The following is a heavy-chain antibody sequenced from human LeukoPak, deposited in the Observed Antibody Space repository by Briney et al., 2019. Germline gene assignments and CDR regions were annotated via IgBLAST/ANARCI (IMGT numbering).Heavy chain of an antibody. J-gene: IGHJ3*02. CDR1: GGSISGYY. CDR2: IYTSGST. CDR3: ARESYDSSGPDAFDI. D-gene: IGHD3-22*01. Sequence: TPSETLSLTCTVSGGSISGYYWSWIRQPAGKGLEWIGRIYTSGSTNYNPSLKSRVTISVDTSKNQFSLKLSSVTAADTAVYYCARESYDSSGPDAFDIWGQGTMVTVSS. V-gene: IGHV4-4*07.